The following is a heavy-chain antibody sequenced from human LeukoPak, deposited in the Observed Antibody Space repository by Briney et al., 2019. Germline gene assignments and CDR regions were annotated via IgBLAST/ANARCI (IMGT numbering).Heavy chain of an antibody. V-gene: IGHV1-46*01. CDR2: INPSGGST. D-gene: IGHD4-11*01. J-gene: IGHJ5*02. Sequence: ASVTVSCKASGYTFTSYYMHWVRQAPGQGLEWMGIINPSGGSTSYAQKFQGRVTMTRDTSTSTVYMELSSLRSEDTAVYYCASHDYSNYGWFDPWGQGTLVTVSS. CDR1: GYTFTSYY. CDR3: ASHDYSNYGWFDP.